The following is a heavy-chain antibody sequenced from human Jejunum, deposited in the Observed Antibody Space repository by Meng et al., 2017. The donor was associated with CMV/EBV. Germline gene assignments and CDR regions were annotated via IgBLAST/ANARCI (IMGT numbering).Heavy chain of an antibody. V-gene: IGHV1-69*10. CDR2: SITGLGQA. CDR3: GRVLVFYYAMDV. CDR1: GGNDDRDS. Sequence: SGGNDDRDSISGVRQAPGQGPEGLGESITGLGQAKVAQKFQGRLTITADKSTSTVYMELNSLTSDDTAVYYCGRVLVFYYAMDVWGQGTMVTVSS. J-gene: IGHJ6*02. D-gene: IGHD3-3*01.